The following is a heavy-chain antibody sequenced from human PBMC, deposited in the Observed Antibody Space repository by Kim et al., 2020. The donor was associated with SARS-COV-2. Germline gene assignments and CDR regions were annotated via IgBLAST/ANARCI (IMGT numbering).Heavy chain of an antibody. J-gene: IGHJ4*02. CDR1: GYTFTSYY. Sequence: ASVKVSCKASGYTFTSYYMHWVRQAPGQGLEWMGIINPSGGSTSYAQKFQGRVTMTRDTSTSTVYMELSSLRSEDTAVYYCARDTGTDYGDYAASDYWGQGTLVTVSS. CDR3: ARDTGTDYGDYAASDY. D-gene: IGHD4-17*01. CDR2: INPSGGST. V-gene: IGHV1-46*01.